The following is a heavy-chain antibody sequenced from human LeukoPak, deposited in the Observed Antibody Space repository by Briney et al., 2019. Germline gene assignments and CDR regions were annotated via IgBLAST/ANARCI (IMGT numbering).Heavy chain of an antibody. CDR3: ARALPYSGSNFRPGWFDP. CDR2: INPSGGST. Sequence: ASVKVSCKASGYTFTSYYMHWVRQAPGQGLEWMGIINPSGGSTSYAQKFQGRVTMTRDMSTSTVYMELSSLRSDDTAVYYCARALPYSGSNFRPGWFDPWGQGTLVTVSS. CDR1: GYTFTSYY. D-gene: IGHD1-26*01. V-gene: IGHV1-46*01. J-gene: IGHJ5*02.